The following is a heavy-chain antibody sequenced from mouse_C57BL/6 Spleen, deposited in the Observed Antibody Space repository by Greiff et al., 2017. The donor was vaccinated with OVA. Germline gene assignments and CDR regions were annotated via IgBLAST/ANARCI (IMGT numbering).Heavy chain of an antibody. D-gene: IGHD1-1*01. CDR3: TGGSSYDYAMDY. CDR1: GFTFSNYW. CDR2: IRLKSDNYAT. J-gene: IGHJ4*01. V-gene: IGHV6-3*01. Sequence: EVMLVESGGGLVQPGGSMKLSCVASGFTFSNYWMNWVRQSPEKGLEWVAQIRLKSDNYATHYAESVKGRFTISRDDSKSSVYLQMNNLRAEDTGIYYCTGGSSYDYAMDYWGQGTSVTVSS.